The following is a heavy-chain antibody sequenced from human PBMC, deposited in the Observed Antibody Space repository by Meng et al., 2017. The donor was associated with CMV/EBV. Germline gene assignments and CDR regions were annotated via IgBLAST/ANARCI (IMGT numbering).Heavy chain of an antibody. V-gene: IGHV3-15*01. J-gene: IGHJ4*02. Sequence: GESLKISCAASGFTFSNAWMSWVRQAPGKGLEWVGRIKSKTEGGTTDYAAPVKGRFTISRDDSKNTLYLQMNSLKTEDTAVYYCTTAGYYYDSSGYLYFDYWGQGTLVTVSS. D-gene: IGHD3-22*01. CDR2: IKSKTEGGTT. CDR1: GFTFSNAW. CDR3: TTAGYYYDSSGYLYFDY.